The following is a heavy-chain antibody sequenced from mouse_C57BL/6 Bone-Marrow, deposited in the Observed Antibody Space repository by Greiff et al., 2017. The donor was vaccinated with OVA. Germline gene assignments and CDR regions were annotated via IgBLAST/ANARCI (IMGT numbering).Heavy chain of an antibody. CDR2: IDPETGGI. CDR1: GYTFTDYE. V-gene: IGHV1-15*01. Sequence: QVQLQQSGAELVRPGASVTLSCKASGYTFTDYEMHWVKQTPVQGLEWIGAIDPETGGIAYNQTFKGKAIMTADKSTSTVYMELRSLTSEDSSVYYCPSCYCNTGFVYWGQGTLVTVSA. D-gene: IGHD1-1*01. CDR3: PSCYCNTGFVY. J-gene: IGHJ3*01.